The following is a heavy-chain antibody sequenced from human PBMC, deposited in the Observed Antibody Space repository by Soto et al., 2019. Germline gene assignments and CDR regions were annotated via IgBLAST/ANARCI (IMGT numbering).Heavy chain of an antibody. Sequence: EVQLLESGGGLVQPGGSLRLSCAASGFTFSSYAMSWVRQAPGKGLEWVSAISGSGGSTYYADSVKGRFTISRDNSKNTPYLQMNSLRAEDTAGYYCAKGRGYSYGRLFDYWGQGTLVTVSS. CDR2: ISGSGGST. D-gene: IGHD5-18*01. CDR3: AKGRGYSYGRLFDY. V-gene: IGHV3-23*01. CDR1: GFTFSSYA. J-gene: IGHJ4*02.